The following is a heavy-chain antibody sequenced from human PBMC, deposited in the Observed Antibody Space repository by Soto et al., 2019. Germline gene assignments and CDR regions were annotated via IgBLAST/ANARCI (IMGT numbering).Heavy chain of an antibody. J-gene: IGHJ4*02. CDR1: GFTVSSNY. CDR3: AREGLRLTQ. CDR2: IYSGGST. D-gene: IGHD3-3*01. V-gene: IGHV3-66*01. Sequence: GGSLRLSCAVSGFTVSSNYMSWVRPAPGKGVEWVAVIYSGGSTYYADSVKGRFTISRDNSKNTLYLQMNSLRAEDTAVYYCAREGLRLTQWGQGTLVTVSS.